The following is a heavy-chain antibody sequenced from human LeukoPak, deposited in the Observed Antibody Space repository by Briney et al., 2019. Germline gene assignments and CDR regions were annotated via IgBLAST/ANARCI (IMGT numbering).Heavy chain of an antibody. V-gene: IGHV3-7*01. J-gene: IGHJ4*02. Sequence: GGSLRLSCAASGSTFSTDAMHWVRQAPGKGLEWVANIKPDGSQIYYVDSVKGRFTISRDNAKNSLYLQMNSLRAEDTAVYYCARDLNWETYWGQGTLVTVSS. CDR2: IKPDGSQI. CDR3: ARDLNWETY. CDR1: GSTFSTDA. D-gene: IGHD7-27*01.